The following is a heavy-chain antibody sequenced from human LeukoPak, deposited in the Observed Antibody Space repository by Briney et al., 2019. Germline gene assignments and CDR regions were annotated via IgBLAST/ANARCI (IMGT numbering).Heavy chain of an antibody. CDR3: ASAYEDSSGWYYFDY. CDR1: GFTFSPYT. J-gene: IGHJ4*02. Sequence: NTGGSLRLSCAASGFTFSPYTMNWVRQAPGKGLEWVSSVSSEGTYINYADSVKGRFTISRDDAKDSLYLHMNSLRAEDTAVYYCASAYEDSSGWYYFDYWGQGTLVTVSS. D-gene: IGHD6-19*01. V-gene: IGHV3-21*01. CDR2: VSSEGTYI.